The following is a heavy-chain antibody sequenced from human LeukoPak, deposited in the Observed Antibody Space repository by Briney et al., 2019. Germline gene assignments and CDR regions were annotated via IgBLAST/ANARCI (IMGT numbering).Heavy chain of an antibody. D-gene: IGHD1-1*01. V-gene: IGHV1-46*01. CDR2: INPSGGST. CDR3: ARATTGTPRGISDY. J-gene: IGHJ4*02. CDR1: GYTLTELS. Sequence: ASVKVSCKVSGYTLTELSMHWVRQAPGQGLEWMGIINPSGGSTSHAQKFRGRVTMTRDTSTSTVYMELSSLTSEDTAVYYCARATTGTPRGISDYWGQGTLVTVSS.